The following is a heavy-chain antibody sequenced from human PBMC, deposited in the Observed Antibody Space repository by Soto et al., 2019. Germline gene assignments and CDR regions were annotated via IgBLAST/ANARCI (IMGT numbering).Heavy chain of an antibody. V-gene: IGHV3-23*01. D-gene: IGHD3-22*01. CDR3: AKDLNQYYYDANDAFDI. CDR1: GFPFSSYA. CDR2: ISGSGGST. Sequence: GGSLRLSCAASGFPFSSYAMSWVRQAPGKGLEWVSAISGSGGSTYYADSVKGRFTISRDNSKNTLYLQMNSLRAEDTAVYYCAKDLNQYYYDANDAFDIWGQGTMVTVSS. J-gene: IGHJ3*02.